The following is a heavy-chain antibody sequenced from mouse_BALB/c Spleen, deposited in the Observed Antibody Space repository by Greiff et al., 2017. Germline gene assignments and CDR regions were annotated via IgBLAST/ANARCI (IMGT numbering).Heavy chain of an antibody. D-gene: IGHD2-4*01. CDR2: ISSGGST. CDR3: ARHYDYDGFAY. V-gene: IGHV5-6-5*01. Sequence: DVKLVESGGGLVKPGGSLKLSCAASGFTFSSYAMSWVRQTPEKRLEWVASISSGGSTYYPDSVKGRFTISRDNARNILYLQMSSLRSEDTAMYYCARHYDYDGFAYWGQGTLVTVSA. CDR1: GFTFSSYA. J-gene: IGHJ3*01.